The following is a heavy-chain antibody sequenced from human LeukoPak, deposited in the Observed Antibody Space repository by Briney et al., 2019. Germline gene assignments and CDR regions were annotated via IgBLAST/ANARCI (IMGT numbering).Heavy chain of an antibody. Sequence: PSETLSLTCTVSGGSISSHYWSWIRQPPGKGLEWIGYIYYSGSTNYNPSLKSRVTVSVDTSKNQFSLKLSSVTAADTAVYYCARDYDSSGYGAFDIWGQGTMVTVSS. J-gene: IGHJ3*02. D-gene: IGHD3-22*01. CDR2: IYYSGST. CDR1: GGSISSHY. CDR3: ARDYDSSGYGAFDI. V-gene: IGHV4-59*11.